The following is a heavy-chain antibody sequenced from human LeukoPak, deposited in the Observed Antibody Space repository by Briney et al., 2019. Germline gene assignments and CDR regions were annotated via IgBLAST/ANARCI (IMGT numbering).Heavy chain of an antibody. V-gene: IGHV3-30-3*01. D-gene: IGHD6-13*01. CDR3: ARDRIAAAGNY. J-gene: IGHJ4*02. CDR2: ISYDGSNK. Sequence: GGSLRLSCAASGFTFSSYAMHWVRQAPGKGLEWVAVISYDGSNKYYADSVKGRFIISRDNAKNTLYLQMNSLRAEDTAVYYCARDRIAAAGNYWGQGTLVTVSS. CDR1: GFTFSSYA.